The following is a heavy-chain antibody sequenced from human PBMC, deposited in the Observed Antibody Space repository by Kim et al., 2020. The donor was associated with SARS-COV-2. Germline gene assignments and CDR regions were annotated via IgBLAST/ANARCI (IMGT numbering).Heavy chain of an antibody. D-gene: IGHD2-8*01. CDR2: ISYDGSTT. CDR3: AKGPRYKNGHRNYKYNGMDV. Sequence: GSLRLSCAASEFTFSIYAIHWVRQAPGKGLEWVAVISYDGSTTYYGDSVKGRFTISRDNSKNTLYLQMNSLRAEDTAVYYCAKGPRYKNGHRNYKYNGMDVWGKGTTVTVSS. V-gene: IGHV3-30*18. J-gene: IGHJ6*04. CDR1: EFTFSIYA.